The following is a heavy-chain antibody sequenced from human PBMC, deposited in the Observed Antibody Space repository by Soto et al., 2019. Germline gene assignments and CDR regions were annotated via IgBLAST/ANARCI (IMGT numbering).Heavy chain of an antibody. CDR3: TRARPLTIFGVVIID. J-gene: IGHJ4*02. D-gene: IGHD3-3*01. Sequence: GGSLRLSCAASGFTFSGSAMHWVRQASGKGLEWVGRIRSKANSYATAYAASVKGRFTISRDDSKNTAYLQMNSLKTEDTAVYYCTRARPLTIFGVVIIDWGQGTLVTVSS. CDR1: GFTFSGSA. CDR2: IRSKANSYAT. V-gene: IGHV3-73*01.